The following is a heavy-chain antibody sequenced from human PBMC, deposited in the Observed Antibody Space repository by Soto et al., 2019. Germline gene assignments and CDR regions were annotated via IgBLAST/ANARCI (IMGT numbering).Heavy chain of an antibody. J-gene: IGHJ2*01. D-gene: IGHD1-26*01. V-gene: IGHV4-39*01. CDR2: IYYSGST. Sequence: SETLSLTCTVSGGSISSSSYYWGWIRQPPGKRQEWIGRIYYSGSTYYNPSLKSRVTISVETSKNQFSLKLSSVTAEDTPGKYCASHFTERRREGDTPRHWYLDLWGRGTLVT. CDR3: ASHFTERRREGDTPRHWYLDL. CDR1: GGSISSSSYY.